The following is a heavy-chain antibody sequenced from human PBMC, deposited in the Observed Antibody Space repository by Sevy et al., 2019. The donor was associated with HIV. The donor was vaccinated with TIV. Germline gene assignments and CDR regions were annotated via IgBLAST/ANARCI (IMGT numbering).Heavy chain of an antibody. CDR2: TRNNADSYST. V-gene: IGHV3-72*01. D-gene: IGHD6-13*01. J-gene: IGHJ4*02. Sequence: GGSLRLSCAASGFTFSDHYMEWVRQAPGKGLEWVGRTRNNADSYSTEYAASVKGRFTISRDDSKNSLYLQMNSLKTEDTVVYYCSTHAGIAAAARVFDHWGQGTLVTVSS. CDR1: GFTFSDHY. CDR3: STHAGIAAAARVFDH.